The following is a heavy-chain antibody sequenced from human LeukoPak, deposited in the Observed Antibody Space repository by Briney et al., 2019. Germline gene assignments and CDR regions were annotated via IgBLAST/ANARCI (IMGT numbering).Heavy chain of an antibody. Sequence: GASVKVSCKASPFTNDDINWVRQAAGQGLEWMGWVNPLSGSTGYAEKFQGRLTMTRDISTNTVYMELTSLRYEDTAMYYCAKTEVSVAGVGEDWFDPWGQGTLVTVSS. D-gene: IGHD6-19*01. CDR1: PFTNDD. CDR2: VNPLSGST. V-gene: IGHV1-8*01. J-gene: IGHJ5*02. CDR3: AKTEVSVAGVGEDWFDP.